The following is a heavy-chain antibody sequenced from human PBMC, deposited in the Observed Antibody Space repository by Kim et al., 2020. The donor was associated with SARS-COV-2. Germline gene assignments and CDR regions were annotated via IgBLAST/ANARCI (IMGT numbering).Heavy chain of an antibody. CDR1: GYTFTSYA. V-gene: IGHV7-4-1*02. J-gene: IGHJ5*02. CDR2: INPNTGNP. Sequence: ASVKVSCKASGYTFTSYAMNWVRQAPGQGLEWMGWINPNTGNPTYAQGFTGRFVFSLDTSVSTAYLQISSLKAEDTAVYYCARNLHGGHCSSTGCEEDNWLAAWGQGTLVTVSS. CDR3: ARNLHGGHCSSTGCEEDNWLAA. D-gene: IGHD2-2*01.